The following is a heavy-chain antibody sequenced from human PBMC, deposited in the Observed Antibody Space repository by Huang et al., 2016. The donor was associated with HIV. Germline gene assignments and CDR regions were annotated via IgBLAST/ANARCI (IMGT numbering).Heavy chain of an antibody. CDR3: ARETIDILTGYSIAFDI. J-gene: IGHJ3*02. Sequence: QVQLVQSGAEVKKPGASVKVSCTVYGYTLTELSMHWVRQAPGNGLEWMGRLDPEDGERVYSQKFQGRLSMTEDTSTEIAYMELSNLRYDDTALYYCARETIDILTGYSIAFDIWGQGTMVTVSS. CDR1: GYTLTELS. V-gene: IGHV1-24*01. D-gene: IGHD3-9*01. CDR2: LDPEDGER.